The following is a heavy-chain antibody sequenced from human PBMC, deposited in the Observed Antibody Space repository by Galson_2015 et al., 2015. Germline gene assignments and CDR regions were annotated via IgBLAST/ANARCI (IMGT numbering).Heavy chain of an antibody. V-gene: IGHV3-33*08. CDR3: ARDRYSGSYTARHKPSDFDY. D-gene: IGHD1-26*01. CDR1: GFTFSSYG. J-gene: IGHJ4*02. CDR2: IWYDGSNK. Sequence: SLRLSCAASGFTFSSYGMHWVRQAPGKGLEWVAVIWYDGSNKYYADSVKGRFTISRDNSKNTLYLQMNSLRAEDTAVYYCARDRYSGSYTARHKPSDFDYWGQGTLVTVSS.